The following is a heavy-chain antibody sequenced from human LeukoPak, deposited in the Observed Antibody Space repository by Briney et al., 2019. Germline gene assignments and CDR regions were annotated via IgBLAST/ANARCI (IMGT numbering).Heavy chain of an antibody. Sequence: PGGSLRLSCAASGFTFSSYSMNWVRQAPGKGLEWVSSISSSSSYIYYADSVKGRFTISRDNAKNSLYLQMNSLRAEDTAVYYCARAGIVVVPAASEYFIDYWGQGTLVTVSS. CDR3: ARAGIVVVPAASEYFIDY. J-gene: IGHJ4*02. CDR2: ISSSSSYI. CDR1: GFTFSSYS. V-gene: IGHV3-21*01. D-gene: IGHD2-2*01.